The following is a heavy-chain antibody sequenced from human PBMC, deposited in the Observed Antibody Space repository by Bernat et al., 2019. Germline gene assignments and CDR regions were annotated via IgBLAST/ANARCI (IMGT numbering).Heavy chain of an antibody. CDR3: ARVGEYSRSPYYYCYGMDV. V-gene: IGHV4-59*01. J-gene: IGHJ6*02. CDR2: IYYSGST. Sequence: QVQLQESGPGLVKPSETLSLTCTVSGGSISSYYWSWIRQPPGKGLEWIGYIYYSGSTNYNPCLKSRVTISVDTAKSQFSLKLSTVTAADTAVYYWARVGEYSRSPYYYCYGMDVWGQGTTVTVSS. D-gene: IGHD3-16*01. CDR1: GGSISSYY.